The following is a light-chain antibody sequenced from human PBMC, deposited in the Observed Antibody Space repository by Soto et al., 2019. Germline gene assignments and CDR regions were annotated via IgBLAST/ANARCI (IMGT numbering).Light chain of an antibody. Sequence: EIVLTQSPATLSLSPGERATLSCRASQSVSSYLAWYQQKFGQAPRLLIYDASNRATGIPARFSGSGSATDFTLTISSLEPEEFAIYYCQQRYNWPLTFGQGTKVEIK. CDR2: DAS. V-gene: IGKV3-11*01. CDR1: QSVSSY. CDR3: QQRYNWPLT. J-gene: IGKJ1*01.